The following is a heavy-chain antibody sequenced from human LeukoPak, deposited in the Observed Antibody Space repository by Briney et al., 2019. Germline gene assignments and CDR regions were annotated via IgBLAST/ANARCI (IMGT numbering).Heavy chain of an antibody. CDR1: GGSISSSSYY. Sequence: PSETLSLTCTVSGGSISSSSYYWSWIRQPPGKGLEWIGEINHSGSTNYNPSLKSRVTISVDTSKNQFSLKLSSVTAADTAVYYCARGPNWFTYFDYWGQGTLVTVSS. CDR2: INHSGST. J-gene: IGHJ4*02. D-gene: IGHD3-10*01. V-gene: IGHV4-39*07. CDR3: ARGPNWFTYFDY.